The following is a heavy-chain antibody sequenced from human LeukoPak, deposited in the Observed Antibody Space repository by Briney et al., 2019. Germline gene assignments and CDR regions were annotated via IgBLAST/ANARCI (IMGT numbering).Heavy chain of an antibody. CDR1: GFTFSSYA. CDR2: ISGSGGST. Sequence: GGSLRLSCAASGFTFSSYAMSGVRQARGKGLEGVSAISGSGGSTYYADSVKGRFTISRDNSKNTLYLQMSSLRAEDTAVYYCARDSDYYDSSGYSSRRVDIWGQGTMVTVSS. CDR3: ARDSDYYDSSGYSSRRVDI. D-gene: IGHD3-22*01. V-gene: IGHV3-23*01. J-gene: IGHJ3*02.